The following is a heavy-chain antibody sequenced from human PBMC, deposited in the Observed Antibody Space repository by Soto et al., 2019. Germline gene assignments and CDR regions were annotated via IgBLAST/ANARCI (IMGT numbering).Heavy chain of an antibody. CDR1: GDSYSISTYS. V-gene: IGHV4-30-2*01. D-gene: IGHD6-19*01. CDR3: AGMPYTSGLRFDP. Sequence: SESLSLTCNMSGDSYSISTYSWSWIRQPPGKALQWIGFIYQSGVTSYNPSLASRVSISLDRSNNQCSLKLKSVTAADTAVYFCAGMPYTSGLRFDPWGPGTLVTVS. J-gene: IGHJ5*02. CDR2: IYQSGVT.